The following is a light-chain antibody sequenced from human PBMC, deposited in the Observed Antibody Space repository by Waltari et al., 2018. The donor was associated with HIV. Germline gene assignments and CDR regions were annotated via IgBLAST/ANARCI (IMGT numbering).Light chain of an antibody. Sequence: QSVMTQPPSASGTPGQRVTISCSGSSSTTGRHYVTWYQQLPGTTPKLLIYRNNQRPSGVPDRFSGSKSGTSASLAISGLRSEDEADYYCAAWDDSLSGSWVFGGGTQVTVL. J-gene: IGLJ3*02. V-gene: IGLV1-47*01. CDR2: RNN. CDR1: SSTTGRHY. CDR3: AAWDDSLSGSWV.